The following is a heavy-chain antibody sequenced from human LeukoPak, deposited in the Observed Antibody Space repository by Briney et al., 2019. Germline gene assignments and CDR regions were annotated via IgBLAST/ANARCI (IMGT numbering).Heavy chain of an antibody. J-gene: IGHJ5*02. CDR1: GDSISSYY. V-gene: IGHV4-4*07. CDR3: ARGGSLAYNWIDP. D-gene: IGHD6-13*01. Sequence: PSETLSLTCSVSGDSISSYYWTWIRQPAGKGLEWIGRVDTSGRTNYNPSLKSRLTMSLDTSKNQFSLRVSSVTAADTAVYYCARGGSLAYNWIDPWGQGILVTVSS. CDR2: VDTSGRT.